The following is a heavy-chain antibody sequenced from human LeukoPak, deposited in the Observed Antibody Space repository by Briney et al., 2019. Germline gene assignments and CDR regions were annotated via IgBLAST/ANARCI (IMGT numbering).Heavy chain of an antibody. CDR1: GFTFSNSA. CDR3: ARGEQWLPNWFDP. D-gene: IGHD6-19*01. V-gene: IGHV3-66*01. J-gene: IGHJ5*02. Sequence: LAGGSLRLSCAASGFTFSNSAMSWVRQAPGKGLEWVSVIYSGGSTYYADSVKGRFTISRDNSKNTLYLQMNSLRAEDTAVYYCARGEQWLPNWFDPWGQGTLVTVSS. CDR2: IYSGGST.